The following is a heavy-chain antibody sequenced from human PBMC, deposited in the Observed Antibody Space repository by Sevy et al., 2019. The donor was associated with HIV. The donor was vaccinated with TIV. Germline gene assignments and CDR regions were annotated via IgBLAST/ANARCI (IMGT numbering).Heavy chain of an antibody. J-gene: IGHJ3*02. Sequence: GGSLRLSCAASGFTFRIYTMSWARQAPGKGLECVSYIVGSSVTIYYADSVKGRFTISRDNAKNSLYLQMNSLRAEDTAVYYCASEIVGGPFDIWGQGTMVTVSS. V-gene: IGHV3-48*01. CDR2: IVGSSVTI. CDR3: ASEIVGGPFDI. D-gene: IGHD1-26*01. CDR1: GFTFRIYT.